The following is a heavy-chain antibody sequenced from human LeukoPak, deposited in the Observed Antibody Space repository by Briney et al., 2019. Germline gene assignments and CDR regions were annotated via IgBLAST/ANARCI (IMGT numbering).Heavy chain of an antibody. V-gene: IGHV4-30-4*08. CDR1: GGSISSYY. J-gene: IGHJ4*02. CDR3: AREPPGVSDY. Sequence: SETLSLTCTVSGGSISSYYWSWIRQPPGKGLEWIGYIYYSGSTYYNPSLKSRVTISVDTSKNQFSLKLSSVTAADTAVYYCAREPPGVSDYWGQGTLVTVSS. D-gene: IGHD3-10*01. CDR2: IYYSGST.